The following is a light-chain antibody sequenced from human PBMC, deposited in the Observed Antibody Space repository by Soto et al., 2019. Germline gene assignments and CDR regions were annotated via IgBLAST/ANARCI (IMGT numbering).Light chain of an antibody. V-gene: IGKV3D-15*01. CDR2: GAS. CDR1: QSINNN. Sequence: VMTQSPATLSVSPGERATLSCRASQSINNNLAWYQQMPGQPPRLLIYGASTRATGIPGRFSGSGSGTEFTLTISSLQSEDFAVYYCQQYSHWFTLGGGTKVDIK. CDR3: QQYSHWFT. J-gene: IGKJ4*01.